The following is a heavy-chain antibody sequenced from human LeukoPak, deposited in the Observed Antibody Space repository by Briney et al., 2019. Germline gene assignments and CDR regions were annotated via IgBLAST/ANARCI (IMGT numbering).Heavy chain of an antibody. J-gene: IGHJ4*02. Sequence: PSETLSLTCTVSGGSISSYYWSWIRQPPGKGLEWIGYIYYSGSTNYNPSLKSRVTISVDTSKNQFSLKLSSVTAADTAVYYCAREMHCSSTSCYADYYFDYWGQGTLVTVSS. CDR2: IYYSGST. CDR1: GGSISSYY. V-gene: IGHV4-59*01. D-gene: IGHD2-2*01. CDR3: AREMHCSSTSCYADYYFDY.